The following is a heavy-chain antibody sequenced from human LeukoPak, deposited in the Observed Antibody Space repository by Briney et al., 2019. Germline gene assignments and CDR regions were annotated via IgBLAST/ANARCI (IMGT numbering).Heavy chain of an antibody. D-gene: IGHD4-17*01. V-gene: IGHV4-34*01. CDR1: GGSFSVYY. CDR2: INHSGST. CDR3: ARTRAYGDYEYYFDY. Sequence: SETLSLTCAVYGGSFSVYYWSWIRQPPGKGLEWIGEINHSGSTNYNPSLKSRVTISVDTSKNQFSLKLSSVTAADTAVYYCARTRAYGDYEYYFDYWGQGTLVTVSS. J-gene: IGHJ4*02.